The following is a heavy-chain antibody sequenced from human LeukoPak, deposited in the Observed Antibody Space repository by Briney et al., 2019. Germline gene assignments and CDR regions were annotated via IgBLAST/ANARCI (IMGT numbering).Heavy chain of an antibody. CDR1: GFTFSSYG. CDR3: ARDRWVITGTTSIACYFDY. J-gene: IGHJ4*02. CDR2: IWYDGSNK. V-gene: IGHV3-33*01. D-gene: IGHD1-7*01. Sequence: GRSLRLSCAASGFTFSSYGMHWVRQAPGKGLEWVAVIWYDGSNKYYADSVKGRFTISRDNSKNTLYLQMNSLRAEDTAVYYCARDRWVITGTTSIACYFDYWGQGTLVTVSS.